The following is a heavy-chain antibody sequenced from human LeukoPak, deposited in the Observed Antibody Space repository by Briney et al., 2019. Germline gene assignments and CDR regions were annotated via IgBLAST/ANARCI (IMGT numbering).Heavy chain of an antibody. D-gene: IGHD1-7*01. CDR2: IIPIFGTA. CDR3: AREVKLELRNAFDI. J-gene: IGHJ3*02. V-gene: IGHV1-69*13. Sequence: SVNVSCKASGGTFSSYAISWVRQATGQGLEWMGGIIPIFGTANYAQKFQGRVTITADESTSTAYMELSSLRSEDTAVYYCAREVKLELRNAFDIWGQGTMVTVSS. CDR1: GGTFSSYA.